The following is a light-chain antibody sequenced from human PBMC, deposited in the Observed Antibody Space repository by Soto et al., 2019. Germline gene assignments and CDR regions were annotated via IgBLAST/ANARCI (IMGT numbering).Light chain of an antibody. CDR2: EAL. CDR3: QQRNNWPLT. CDR1: QSISRY. J-gene: IGKJ4*02. V-gene: IGKV3-11*01. Sequence: TQSPSCLSAYVGDRFTSTCRASQSISRYLNWYQQKTGQAPXLLIYEALNRATGIPARFSGSGSGTDFTLTISSLEPEDFAVYYCQQRNNWPLTFGGGTKVDI.